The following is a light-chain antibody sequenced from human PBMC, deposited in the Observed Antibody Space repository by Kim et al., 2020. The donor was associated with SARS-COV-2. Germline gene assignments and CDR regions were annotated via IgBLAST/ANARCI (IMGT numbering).Light chain of an antibody. Sequence: GQRVTISCSGRSSNIGRTTVNWYQQLPGRAPKVLISKNDQRPSGVPDRFSGFKSGTSASLAISGLQTEDEADYYCAAWDASLNVVVFGGGTQLTVL. V-gene: IGLV1-44*01. J-gene: IGLJ2*01. CDR1: SSNIGRTT. CDR2: KND. CDR3: AAWDASLNVVV.